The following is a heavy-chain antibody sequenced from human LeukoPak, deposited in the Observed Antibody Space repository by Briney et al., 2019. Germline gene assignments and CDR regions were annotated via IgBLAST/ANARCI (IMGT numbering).Heavy chain of an antibody. Sequence: GGSLRLSCAASGFTFSSYSMNWVRQAPGKGLEWVSSISSSSSYIYYADSVKGRFTISRDNAKNSLYLQMNSLRAEDTAVYYCAKDPGGGYNYGYHSSAFDNWGQGTLVTVSS. J-gene: IGHJ4*02. CDR3: AKDPGGGYNYGYHSSAFDN. CDR1: GFTFSSYS. D-gene: IGHD5-18*01. V-gene: IGHV3-21*04. CDR2: ISSSSSYI.